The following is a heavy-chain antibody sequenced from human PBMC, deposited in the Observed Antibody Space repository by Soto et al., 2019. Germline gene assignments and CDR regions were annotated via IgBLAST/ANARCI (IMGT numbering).Heavy chain of an antibody. D-gene: IGHD6-13*01. CDR1: GFTFSSYG. Sequence: QVQLVESGGGVVQPGRSLRLSCAASGFTFSSYGMHWVRQAPGKGLEWVAVISYDGSNKYYADSVKGRFTISRDNSKNTLYLQMNSLRAEDTAVYYCAKLLAAADTTFDYWGQGTLVTVSS. CDR2: ISYDGSNK. CDR3: AKLLAAADTTFDY. V-gene: IGHV3-30*18. J-gene: IGHJ4*02.